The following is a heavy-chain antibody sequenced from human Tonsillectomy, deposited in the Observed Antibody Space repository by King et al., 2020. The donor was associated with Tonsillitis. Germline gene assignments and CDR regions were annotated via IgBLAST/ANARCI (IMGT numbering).Heavy chain of an antibody. CDR1: GFTFSSYS. J-gene: IGHJ3*01. D-gene: IGHD1-26*01. CDR2: ITKSGAYI. CDR3: ARDLRWGDIMGDSSRPTGPLDAFDV. V-gene: IGHV3-21*01. Sequence: DVQLVESGGGLVQPGGSLRLSCVGSGFTFSSYSLNWVRQAPGKGLEWVSSITKSGAYIQYVDSVRGRFSISRDNAENSLYLQLDSLRVEDTAIYYCARDLRWGDIMGDSSRPTGPLDAFDVWGQGTLVTVSS.